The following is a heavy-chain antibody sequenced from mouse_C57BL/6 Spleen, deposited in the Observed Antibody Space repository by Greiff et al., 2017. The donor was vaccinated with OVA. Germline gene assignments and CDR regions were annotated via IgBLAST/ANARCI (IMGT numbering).Heavy chain of an antibody. Sequence: QVQLQQSGPELVKPGASVKISCKASGYTFTDYYINWVKQRPGQGLEWIGWIFPGSGSTHYNEKFKGKATLTVDKSSSTAYMLLSSLTSEDSAVYYCARSGYYEHAMDYWGQGTSVTVSS. CDR2: IFPGSGST. V-gene: IGHV1-75*01. CDR1: GYTFTDYY. D-gene: IGHD2-3*01. CDR3: ARSGYYEHAMDY. J-gene: IGHJ4*01.